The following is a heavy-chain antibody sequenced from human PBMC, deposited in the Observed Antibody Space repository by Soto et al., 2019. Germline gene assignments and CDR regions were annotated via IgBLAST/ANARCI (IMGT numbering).Heavy chain of an antibody. CDR3: ARGLEYSSYYYGMDV. V-gene: IGHV1-2*04. J-gene: IGHJ6*02. Sequence: ASVKVSCKASGYTFTGYYMHWVRQAPGQGLEWMGWINPNSGGTNYAQKFQGWVTMTRDTSISTAYMELSRLRSDDTAVYYCARGLEYSSYYYGMDVWGQGPTVTVSS. D-gene: IGHD6-6*01. CDR1: GYTFTGYY. CDR2: INPNSGGT.